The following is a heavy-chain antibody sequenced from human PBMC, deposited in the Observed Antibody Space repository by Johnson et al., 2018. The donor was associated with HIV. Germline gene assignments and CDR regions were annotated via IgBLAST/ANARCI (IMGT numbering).Heavy chain of an antibody. Sequence: QVQLVESGGGVVQPGGALRLSCAASGFTFSSYGMHWVRQAPGKGLEWVAGVWYDGSNKYYTDSVKGRFTISRDNSKNTLYLQMNSLRAEDTAVYYCAKGPAAVFGLVADIWGQGTKVTVSS. D-gene: IGHD3/OR15-3a*01. CDR2: VWYDGSNK. J-gene: IGHJ3*02. CDR3: AKGPAAVFGLVADI. CDR1: GFTFSSYG. V-gene: IGHV3-33*06.